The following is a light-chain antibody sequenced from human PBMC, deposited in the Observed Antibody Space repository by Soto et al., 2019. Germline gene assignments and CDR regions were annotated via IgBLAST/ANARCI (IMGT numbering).Light chain of an antibody. CDR1: QRVTSSN. CDR2: GAS. CDR3: QQYGSSAT. Sequence: IVLTQSRGTLSLSPGERATLSCRAIQRVTSSNLAWYQQKPGQAPRLLVDGASSRATGIPDRVSGSGSGTDFTLTISRLEPEDFAVYYCQQYGSSATFGGGTK. J-gene: IGKJ4*02. V-gene: IGKV3-20*01.